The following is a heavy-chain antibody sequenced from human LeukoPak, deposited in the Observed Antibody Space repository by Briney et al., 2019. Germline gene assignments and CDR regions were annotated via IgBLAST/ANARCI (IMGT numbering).Heavy chain of an antibody. CDR1: GFSFSSYS. D-gene: IGHD5-18*01. V-gene: IGHV3-48*01. CDR3: AKDLASWIQLWLDY. Sequence: GGSLRLSCAASGFSFSSYSMNWVRQAPGKGLEWVSYISSSSSTIYYADSVKGRFTISRDNSKNTLYLQMNSLRAEDTAVYYCAKDLASWIQLWLDYWGQGTLVTVSS. CDR2: ISSSSSTI. J-gene: IGHJ4*02.